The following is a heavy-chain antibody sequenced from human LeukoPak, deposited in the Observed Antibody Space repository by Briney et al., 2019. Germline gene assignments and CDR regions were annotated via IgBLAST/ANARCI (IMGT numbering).Heavy chain of an antibody. CDR3: ARSLGDSSGYYPLPFDY. D-gene: IGHD3-22*01. Sequence: ASVKVSCKASGYTFSNCGITWVRQAPGQGLEWMGWISGYNGNTNFAQKLQGRVSMTTDTSTYTSDMELRSLRSDDTAVYYCARSLGDSSGYYPLPFDYWGQGTLVIVSS. V-gene: IGHV1-18*01. CDR1: GYTFSNCG. CDR2: ISGYNGNT. J-gene: IGHJ4*02.